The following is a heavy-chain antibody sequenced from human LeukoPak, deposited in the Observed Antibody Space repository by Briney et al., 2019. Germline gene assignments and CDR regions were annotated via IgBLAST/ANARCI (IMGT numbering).Heavy chain of an antibody. Sequence: GGSLRLSCAASGLSFSSFAMSWVRQGPARGLEWVSSIRGNGETFYADSVKGRFTISRDNSKDMVFLQMNSLRAEDTAIYYCVKDRPCGTCMPMDAWGQGTTV. CDR1: GLSFSSFA. D-gene: IGHD2-2*01. V-gene: IGHV3-23*01. CDR3: VKDRPCGTCMPMDA. J-gene: IGHJ6*02. CDR2: IRGNGET.